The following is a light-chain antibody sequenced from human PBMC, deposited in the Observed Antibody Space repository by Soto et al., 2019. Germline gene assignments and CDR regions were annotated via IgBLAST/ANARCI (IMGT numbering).Light chain of an antibody. CDR2: AAS. CDR3: HQYNNLPWT. CDR1: QRVSNH. J-gene: IGKJ1*01. Sequence: ETVMTQSPVTLSVSPGDTATLSCRASQRVSNHFAWYQQKPGQAPRLLIYAASTRAAGVPVRFSGSGSETEFTLTIRSLQSEDFALYDCHQYNNLPWTLGQGTKVDIK. V-gene: IGKV3-15*01.